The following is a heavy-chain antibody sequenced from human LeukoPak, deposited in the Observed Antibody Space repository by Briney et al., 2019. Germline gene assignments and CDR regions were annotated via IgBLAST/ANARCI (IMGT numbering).Heavy chain of an antibody. CDR1: GFTFSSYA. Sequence: PGGSLRLSCAPSGFTFSSYAMHWVRQAPGKGLEWVAVISYDGTNKYYADSVKGRFTISRDNSKNTMYLQMNSLRAEDTAMYYCARAPMSYDSSGFGGAFDIWGQGTMVTVSS. CDR3: ARAPMSYDSSGFGGAFDI. D-gene: IGHD3-22*01. J-gene: IGHJ3*02. V-gene: IGHV3-30-3*01. CDR2: ISYDGTNK.